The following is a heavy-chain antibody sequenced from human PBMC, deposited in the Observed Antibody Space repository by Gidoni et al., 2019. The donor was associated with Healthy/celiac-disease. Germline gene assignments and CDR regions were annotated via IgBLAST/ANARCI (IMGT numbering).Heavy chain of an antibody. Sequence: EVQLVESGGGLVQPGGSLRLSCASSGFTFSSYAMSWVRQAPGKGLEWVSAISGSGGSTYYADSVKGRFTISRDNSKHTLYLQMNSLRAEDTAVYYCAKVGDYFSWFDPWGQGTLVTVSS. D-gene: IGHD4-17*01. CDR2: ISGSGGST. CDR3: AKVGDYFSWFDP. CDR1: GFTFSSYA. J-gene: IGHJ5*02. V-gene: IGHV3-23*04.